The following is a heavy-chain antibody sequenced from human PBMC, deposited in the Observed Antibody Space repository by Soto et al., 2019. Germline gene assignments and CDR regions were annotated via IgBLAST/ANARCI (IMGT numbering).Heavy chain of an antibody. Sequence: EVQLVESGGGLVQPGGSLRLSCAASGFTFSSYWMSWVRQAPGNGLEWVANIKQDGSEKYYVDSVKGRFTISRDNAKNSLPLQMNSLRAEDTAVYYCASENPLAGWSGYYPLYWYLDLWGRGTLVTVSS. CDR2: IKQDGSEK. CDR1: GFTFSSYW. CDR3: ASENPLAGWSGYYPLYWYLDL. V-gene: IGHV3-7*01. D-gene: IGHD3-3*01. J-gene: IGHJ2*01.